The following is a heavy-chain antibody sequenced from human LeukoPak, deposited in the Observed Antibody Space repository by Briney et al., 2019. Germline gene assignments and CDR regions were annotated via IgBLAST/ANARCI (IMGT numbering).Heavy chain of an antibody. CDR3: ARSSGSYYPYYYYYMDV. D-gene: IGHD1-26*01. V-gene: IGHV4-4*07. CDR1: GGSISSYY. J-gene: IGHJ6*03. Sequence: SETLSLTCTVSGGSISSYYWSWIRQPAGKGLEWIGRIYTSGSTNYNPSLKSRVTMSVDTSKNQFSLKLSSVTAADTAVYYCARSSGSYYPYYYYYMDVWGKGTTVTISS. CDR2: IYTSGST.